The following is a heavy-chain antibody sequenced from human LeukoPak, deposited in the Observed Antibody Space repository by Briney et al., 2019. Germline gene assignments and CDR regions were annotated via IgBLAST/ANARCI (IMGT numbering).Heavy chain of an antibody. CDR3: ARGETYCSGGSCYSFNWFDP. CDR1: GYTFTSYY. V-gene: IGHV1-46*01. Sequence: ASVNVSCKASGYTFTSYYMHGVRQAPGQGLEWMGIINPSGGSTSYAQKFQGRVTMTRDTSTSTVYMELSSLRYEATAVYYSARGETYCSGGSCYSFNWFDPWGQGTLVTVSS. CDR2: INPSGGST. J-gene: IGHJ5*02. D-gene: IGHD2-15*01.